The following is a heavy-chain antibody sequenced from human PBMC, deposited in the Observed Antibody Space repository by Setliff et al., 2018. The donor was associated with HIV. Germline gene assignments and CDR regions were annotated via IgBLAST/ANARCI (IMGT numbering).Heavy chain of an antibody. V-gene: IGHV3-7*03. D-gene: IGHD1-26*01. CDR3: ARERQYYNFDY. Sequence: GGSLRLSCAASGFTFSNYWMTWVRQAPGKGLEWVANIKQDGSEKYYVDSVKGRFTISRDSAKNSLYLQMNSLRAEDTAVYYCARERQYYNFDYWGQGTLVTVSS. CDR2: IKQDGSEK. J-gene: IGHJ4*02. CDR1: GFTFSNYW.